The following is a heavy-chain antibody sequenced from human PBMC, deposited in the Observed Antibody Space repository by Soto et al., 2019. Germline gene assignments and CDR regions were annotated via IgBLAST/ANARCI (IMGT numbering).Heavy chain of an antibody. CDR3: ARIPTYYSYAWGYSTY. CDR1: GSSFSGYY. CDR2: INRSGNT. V-gene: IGHV4-34*01. Sequence: SETLSLTCAIYGSSFSGYYWGWIRQHPGRGLEWIGEINRSGNTNYNPSLKSRVTISADTSKNQFSLKLSSVTAADTAVYYCARIPTYYSYAWGYSTYCDLGTLGTASS. J-gene: IGHJ4*02. D-gene: IGHD3-16*01.